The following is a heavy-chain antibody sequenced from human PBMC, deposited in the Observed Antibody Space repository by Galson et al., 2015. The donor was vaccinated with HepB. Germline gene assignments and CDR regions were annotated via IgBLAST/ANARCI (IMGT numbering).Heavy chain of an antibody. CDR2: IYTSGST. J-gene: IGHJ4*02. Sequence: ETLSLTCTVSGGSISSYYWSWIRQPAGKGLEWIGRIYTSGSTNYNPSLKSRVTMSVDTSKNQFSLKLSSVTAADTAVYYCARDAGSYGSGVIDYWGQGTLVTVSS. V-gene: IGHV4-4*07. CDR3: ARDAGSYGSGVIDY. CDR1: GGSISSYY. D-gene: IGHD3-10*01.